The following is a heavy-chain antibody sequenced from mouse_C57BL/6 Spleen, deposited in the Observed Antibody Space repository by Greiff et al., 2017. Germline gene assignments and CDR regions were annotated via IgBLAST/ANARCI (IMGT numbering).Heavy chain of an antibody. V-gene: IGHV14-3*01. Sequence: EVMLVESVAELVRPGASVKLSCTASGFNIKNTYMHWVKQRPEQGLEWIGRIDPANGNTKYAPKFQGKATITADTSSNTAYLQLSSLTSEDTAIYYCASHYGSSPYYAMDYWGQGTSVTVSS. J-gene: IGHJ4*01. CDR1: GFNIKNTY. D-gene: IGHD1-1*01. CDR3: ASHYGSSPYYAMDY. CDR2: IDPANGNT.